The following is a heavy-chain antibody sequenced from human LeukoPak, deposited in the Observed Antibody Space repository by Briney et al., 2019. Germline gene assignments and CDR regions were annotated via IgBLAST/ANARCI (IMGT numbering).Heavy chain of an antibody. Sequence: GGSLRLSCAASGYTFSDHYMSWIRQAPGKGLEWLSDISTSGTYTNYADSVKGRFTVSRDSAKKLLYLQMNSLRLEDTAVYYCARDRTHYYGSGSYQLFDYWGRGSLVTVSS. CDR2: ISTSGTYT. CDR3: ARDRTHYYGSGSYQLFDY. CDR1: GYTFSDHY. D-gene: IGHD3-10*01. V-gene: IGHV3-11*05. J-gene: IGHJ4*02.